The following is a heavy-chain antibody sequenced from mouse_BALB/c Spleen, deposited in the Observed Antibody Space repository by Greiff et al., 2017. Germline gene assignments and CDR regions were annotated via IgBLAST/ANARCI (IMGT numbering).Heavy chain of an antibody. Sequence: EVKLVESGGGLVKLGGSLKLSCAASGFTFSSYYMSWVRQTPEKRLELVAAINSNGGSTYYPDTVKGRFTISRDNAKNTLYLQMSSLKSEDTALYYCARRLYDYYAMDYWGQGTSVTVSS. CDR3: ARRLYDYYAMDY. V-gene: IGHV5-6-2*01. CDR1: GFTFSSYY. D-gene: IGHD2-3*01. J-gene: IGHJ4*01. CDR2: INSNGGST.